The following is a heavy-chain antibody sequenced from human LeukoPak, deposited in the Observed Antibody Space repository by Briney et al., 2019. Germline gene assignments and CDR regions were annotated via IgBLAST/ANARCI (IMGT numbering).Heavy chain of an antibody. Sequence: GGSLRLSCAASGFTFSSYSMNWVRQPPGRGLEWVSSISYSSTYIYYAHSVKGHFTISRDNAKSSLFLEMNSLRVEDTAVYYCTSAYTSSWFGSWGQGALVTVSS. CDR3: TSAYTSSWFGS. J-gene: IGHJ5*01. V-gene: IGHV3-21*06. D-gene: IGHD3-16*01. CDR1: GFTFSSYS. CDR2: ISYSSTYI.